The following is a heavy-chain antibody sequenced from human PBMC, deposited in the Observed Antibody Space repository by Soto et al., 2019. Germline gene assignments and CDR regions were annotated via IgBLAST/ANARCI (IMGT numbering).Heavy chain of an antibody. CDR1: GFPFTRYS. CDR3: ARECEDLIWNVDF. J-gene: IGHJ4*02. Sequence: WSLKISWATPGFPFTRYSKNWVRQAPGKGLDWVSSISSTTNYIYYRDSMRGRFTISRDNAKNALYLEMNSLRAEDTAVYYCARECEDLIWNVDFWGQGTLVNVSS. V-gene: IGHV3-21*06. D-gene: IGHD1-1*01. CDR2: ISSTTNYI.